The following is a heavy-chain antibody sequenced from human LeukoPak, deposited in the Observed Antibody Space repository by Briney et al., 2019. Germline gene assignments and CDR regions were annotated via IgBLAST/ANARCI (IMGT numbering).Heavy chain of an antibody. D-gene: IGHD2-21*02. Sequence: AASVKVSRKASGGTFSSYAISWVRQAPGQGLEWMGRIIPIFGIANYAQKFQGRVTITADKSTSTAYMELSSLRSEDTAVYYCARAACCGGDCHTNFDYWGQGTLVTVSS. CDR2: IIPIFGIA. CDR3: ARAACCGGDCHTNFDY. V-gene: IGHV1-69*04. CDR1: GGTFSSYA. J-gene: IGHJ4*02.